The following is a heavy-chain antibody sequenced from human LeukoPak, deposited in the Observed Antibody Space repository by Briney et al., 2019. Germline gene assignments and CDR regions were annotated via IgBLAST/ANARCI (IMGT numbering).Heavy chain of an antibody. V-gene: IGHV3-7*01. CDR3: VRDAPGREGPHY. D-gene: IGHD3-10*01. CDR2: IDEDGSEE. CDR1: GFTFSEYW. Sequence: GGSLRLSCAASGFTFSEYWMNWVRHAPGKGLELVANIDEDGSEEDYVDSVKGRFTISRDNARNSLSLQMNRLRVEDTAVYHCVRDAPGREGPHYWGQGILVTVSS. J-gene: IGHJ4*02.